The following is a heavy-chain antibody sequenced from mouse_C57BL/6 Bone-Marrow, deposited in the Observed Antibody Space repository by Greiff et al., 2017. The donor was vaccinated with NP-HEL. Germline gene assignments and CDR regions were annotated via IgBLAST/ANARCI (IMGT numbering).Heavy chain of an antibody. J-gene: IGHJ4*01. CDR3: ARGYYGSSLSYYAMDY. V-gene: IGHV1-53*01. D-gene: IGHD1-1*01. CDR2: INPSNGGT. Sequence: QVQLQQPGTELVKPGASVKLSCKASGYTFTSYWMHWVKQRPGQGLEWIGNINPSNGGTNYNEKFKSKATLTVDKSSSTAYMQLSSLTSEDSAVYYCARGYYGSSLSYYAMDYWGQGTSVTVSS. CDR1: GYTFTSYW.